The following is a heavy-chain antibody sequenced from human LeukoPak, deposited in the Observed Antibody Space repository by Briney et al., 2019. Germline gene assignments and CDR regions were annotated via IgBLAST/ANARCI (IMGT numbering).Heavy chain of an antibody. V-gene: IGHV3-48*03. Sequence: PGGSLRFSCAASGFTFSSYEMNWVRQAPGKGLEWVSYISSSGSTIYYADSVKGRFTISRDNAKNSLYLQMNSLRAEDTAVYYCAGVGGSGSYYNSWFDPWGQGTLVTVSS. CDR2: ISSSGSTI. CDR1: GFTFSSYE. J-gene: IGHJ5*02. CDR3: AGVGGSGSYYNSWFDP. D-gene: IGHD3-10*01.